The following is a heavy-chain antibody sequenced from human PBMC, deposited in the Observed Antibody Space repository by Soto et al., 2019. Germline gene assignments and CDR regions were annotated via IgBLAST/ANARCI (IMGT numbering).Heavy chain of an antibody. V-gene: IGHV4-59*01. Sequence: VQLQESGPGLAKPSETLSLTCTVSGGSISSFYWSWIRQPPGKGLEWIGNVFYSGSTIYIPSLKSRVTISVDTSKNQFSLKLSSVTAADTAVYYGAKEFCDPNGCYGRWLDPWGQGTLVTVSS. CDR1: GGSISSFY. CDR2: VFYSGST. J-gene: IGHJ5*02. D-gene: IGHD2-15*01. CDR3: AKEFCDPNGCYGRWLDP.